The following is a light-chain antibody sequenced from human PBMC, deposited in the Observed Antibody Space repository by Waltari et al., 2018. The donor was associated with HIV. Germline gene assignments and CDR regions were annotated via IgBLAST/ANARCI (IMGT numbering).Light chain of an antibody. Sequence: QSVLTQPPSASGTPGQRVTISCSGSRSNIGSNTVSWYQQLPGTAPKLSIYSKNRRPSGVPARLSDSKSGTSASLAISGLQSEDEADYYCAAWDDSLNGWVFGGGTKLTVV. J-gene: IGLJ3*02. CDR2: SKN. CDR3: AAWDDSLNGWV. CDR1: RSNIGSNT. V-gene: IGLV1-44*01.